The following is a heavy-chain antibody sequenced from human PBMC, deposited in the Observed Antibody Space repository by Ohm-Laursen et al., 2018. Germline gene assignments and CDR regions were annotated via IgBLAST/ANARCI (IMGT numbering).Heavy chain of an antibody. CDR2: IIPILGIA. D-gene: IGHD6-19*01. J-gene: IGHJ4*02. CDR1: GGTFSSYA. Sequence: SVKVSCKASGGTFSSYAISWVRQAPGQGLEWMGRIIPILGIANYAQKFRGRVTITADKSTSTAYMELSSLRSEDTAVYYCARGFPSSGWYSFDYWGQGTLVTVSS. CDR3: ARGFPSSGWYSFDY. V-gene: IGHV1-69*04.